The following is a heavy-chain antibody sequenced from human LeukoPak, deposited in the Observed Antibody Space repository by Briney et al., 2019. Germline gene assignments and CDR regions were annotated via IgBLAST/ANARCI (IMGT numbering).Heavy chain of an antibody. Sequence: PSETLSLTCTVSGGSISSHYWSWIRQPPGKGLEWIGYIYYSGSTNYNPSLKSRVTISVGTSKNQFSLKLSSVTAADTAVYYCAGGFLEWLFDYWGQGTLVTVSS. D-gene: IGHD3-3*01. CDR1: GGSISSHY. CDR3: AGGFLEWLFDY. V-gene: IGHV4-59*11. J-gene: IGHJ4*02. CDR2: IYYSGST.